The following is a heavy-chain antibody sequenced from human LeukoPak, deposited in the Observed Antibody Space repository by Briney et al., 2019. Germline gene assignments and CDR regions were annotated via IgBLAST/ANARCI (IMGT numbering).Heavy chain of an antibody. D-gene: IGHD4-11*01. Sequence: SETLSLTCTVSGGSISSHYWSWIRQPPGKGPEWIGYIYYSGSTNYNPSLKSRVTISVDTSKNQFSLKLSSVTAADTAVYYCARDLQGDYWGQGTLVTVSS. J-gene: IGHJ4*02. CDR1: GGSISSHY. CDR2: IYYSGST. CDR3: ARDLQGDY. V-gene: IGHV4-59*11.